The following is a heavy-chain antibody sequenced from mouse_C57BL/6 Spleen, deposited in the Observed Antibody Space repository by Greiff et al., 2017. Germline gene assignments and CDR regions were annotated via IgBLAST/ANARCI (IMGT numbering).Heavy chain of an antibody. CDR3: ARSYSNYGRGDFDY. D-gene: IGHD2-5*01. CDR1: GYSFTSYY. V-gene: IGHV1-66*01. CDR2: IYPGSGNT. J-gene: IGHJ2*01. Sequence: VQGVESGPELVKPGASVKISCKASGYSFTSYYIHWVKQRPGQGLEWIGWIYPGSGNTKYNEKFKGKATLTADTSSSTAYMQLSSLTSEDSAVYYCARSYSNYGRGDFDYWGQGTTLTVSS.